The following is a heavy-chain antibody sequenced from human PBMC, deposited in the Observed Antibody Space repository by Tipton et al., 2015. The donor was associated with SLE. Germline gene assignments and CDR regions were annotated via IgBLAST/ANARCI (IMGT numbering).Heavy chain of an antibody. Sequence: LRLSCTVSGGSISSSSYYWGWIRQPPGKGLEWIGSIYYSGSTYYNPSLKSRVTMSVDTSKTQFSLKLGSLTAADTAVYYCARVVTVGAAHYYDIDVWGQGTRVTVSS. V-gene: IGHV4-39*07. CDR2: IYYSGST. J-gene: IGHJ6*02. CDR3: ARVVTVGAAHYYDIDV. D-gene: IGHD2-21*02. CDR1: GGSISSSSYY.